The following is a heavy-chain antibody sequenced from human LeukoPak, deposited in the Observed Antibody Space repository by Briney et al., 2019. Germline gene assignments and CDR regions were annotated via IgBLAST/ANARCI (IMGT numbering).Heavy chain of an antibody. J-gene: IGHJ4*02. CDR1: GGSISSYY. D-gene: IGHD1-26*01. CDR2: IYYSGST. Sequence: SETLSRSCTVSGGSISSYYWSWIRQPPGKGLEWIGYIYYSGSTNYNPSLKSRVTISVDTSKNQFSLKLSAVTAADTAAYYCARDRSGSIYWGQGTLVTVSS. V-gene: IGHV4-59*01. CDR3: ARDRSGSIY.